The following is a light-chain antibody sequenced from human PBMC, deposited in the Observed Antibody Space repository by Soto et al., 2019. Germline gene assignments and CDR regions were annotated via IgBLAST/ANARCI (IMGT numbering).Light chain of an antibody. CDR3: QQSYSTPRT. CDR2: AAT. CDR1: QAINSN. Sequence: DIQMTQSPSSLSASLGDTVTITCRASQAINSNLNWYQQKPGKAPELLIYAATSLQSGVPSRFSGGGSGTDFTLTIRSLQPDDFATYYCQQSYSTPRTFGQGTKVDIK. J-gene: IGKJ1*01. V-gene: IGKV1-39*01.